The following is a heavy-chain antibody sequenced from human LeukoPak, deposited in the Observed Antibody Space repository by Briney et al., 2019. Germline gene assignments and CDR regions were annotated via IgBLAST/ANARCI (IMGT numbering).Heavy chain of an antibody. CDR2: ASRLESHR. Sequence: GGSLRLSCAASGFTFSSYSMNWVRQAPVKGLEWVAVASRLESHRYYADSVRGRFTISRDNSKNTLYLQMSSLRAEDTAVYYCAKAAVGGWQWLVGFDYWGQGTLVTVSS. V-gene: IGHV3-30*18. CDR3: AKAAVGGWQWLVGFDY. J-gene: IGHJ4*02. D-gene: IGHD6-19*01. CDR1: GFTFSSYS.